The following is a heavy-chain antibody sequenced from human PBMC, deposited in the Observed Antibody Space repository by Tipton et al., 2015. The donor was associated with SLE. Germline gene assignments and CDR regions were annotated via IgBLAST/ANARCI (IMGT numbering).Heavy chain of an antibody. Sequence: TLSLTCTVSGFSISSYYWSWIRQPPGKGLEWIGYIYYSGSTNYNPSLKSRVSISVDTSKNRFSLKLSSVTGADTAVYYCASGYAILTGRGFDIWGQGTLVPVSS. CDR1: GFSISSYY. J-gene: IGHJ3*02. CDR2: IYYSGST. V-gene: IGHV4-59*01. D-gene: IGHD3-9*01. CDR3: ASGYAILTGRGFDI.